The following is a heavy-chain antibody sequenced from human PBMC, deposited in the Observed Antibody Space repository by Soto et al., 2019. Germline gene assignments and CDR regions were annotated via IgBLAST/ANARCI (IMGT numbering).Heavy chain of an antibody. CDR2: ISGSGGST. D-gene: IGHD3-10*01. CDR3: AKVVTPPYYFGMDG. V-gene: IGHV3-23*01. CDR1: GFTFGRFG. J-gene: IGHJ6*02. Sequence: EVQLLESGGGLVQPGGSLRLSCAASGFTFGRFGMTWVRQAPRKGLEWVSTISGSGGSTYYGDSVKGRFTISRDNSKNAVYLQMNSLRAEDTALYYCAKVVTPPYYFGMDGWGQGTAVTVSS.